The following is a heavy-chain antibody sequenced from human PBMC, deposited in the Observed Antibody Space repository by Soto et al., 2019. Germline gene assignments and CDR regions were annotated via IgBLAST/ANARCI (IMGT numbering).Heavy chain of an antibody. J-gene: IGHJ5*02. CDR1: GGTFSSYS. D-gene: IGHD2-15*01. V-gene: IGHV1-69*01. Sequence: QVQLVQSGAEVRKPGSSVKVSCKASGGTFSSYSINWVRQAPGQGLEWMGGIIPMFGTTKYAQRFQGRLTVSADEATNTAYRELSSLRSEDTAVYYCARGVVVVAASQLGWFDPWGQGTLVTVSS. CDR3: ARGVVVVAASQLGWFDP. CDR2: IIPMFGTT.